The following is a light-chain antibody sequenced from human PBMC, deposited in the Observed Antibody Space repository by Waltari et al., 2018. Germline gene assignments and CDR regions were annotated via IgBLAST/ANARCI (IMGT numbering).Light chain of an antibody. Sequence: DFVMTQTPLSLSVTPGQPASISCKSSQSLLHSDGETYLYWYLQKPGQPPQLLIYEVSQGVFGGAGRVRGSGVGKENKMKISRGGAEDVGVYYCMQSLQLPGTFGQGTKLEI. V-gene: IGKV2D-29*01. CDR2: EVS. CDR3: MQSLQLPGT. CDR1: QSLLHSDGETY. J-gene: IGKJ2*01.